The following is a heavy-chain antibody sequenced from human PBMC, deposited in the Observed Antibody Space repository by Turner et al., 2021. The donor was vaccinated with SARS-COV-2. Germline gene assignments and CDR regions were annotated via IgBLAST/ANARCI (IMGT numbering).Heavy chain of an antibody. CDR2: FYKIGSI. Sequence: VQLQETRPGPVRPSETLSLTCPVSGGSISSKSWSWIRQSPGRGLEWIGYFYKIGSIDYNPTLRSQVTISVDTSKNQLSLNLISVTAADTAVYYCARHQGSASGYDHGMNVWGQGTAVIVSS. V-gene: IGHV4-59*08. CDR3: ARHQGSASGYDHGMNV. D-gene: IGHD1-26*01. J-gene: IGHJ6*02. CDR1: GGSISSKS.